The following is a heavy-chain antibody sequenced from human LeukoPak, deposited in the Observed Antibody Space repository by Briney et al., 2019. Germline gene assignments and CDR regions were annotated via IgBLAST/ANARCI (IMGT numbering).Heavy chain of an antibody. D-gene: IGHD3-3*01. CDR2: ISGSGGST. Sequence: GGSLRPSCAASGFTFSSYAMSWVRQAPGKGLEWVSAISGSGGSTYYADSVKGRFTISRDNVKNSLYLQMNSLRAEDTAFYYCVRHDFWSGFKGGDYWGQGTLVTVSS. CDR3: VRHDFWSGFKGGDY. V-gene: IGHV3-23*01. CDR1: GFTFSSYA. J-gene: IGHJ4*02.